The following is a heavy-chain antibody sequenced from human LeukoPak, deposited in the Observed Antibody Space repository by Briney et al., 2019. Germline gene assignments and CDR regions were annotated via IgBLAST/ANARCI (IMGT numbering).Heavy chain of an antibody. CDR1: GFTFSSYA. D-gene: IGHD5-24*01. V-gene: IGHV3-64*04. CDR2: ISSNGGST. CDR3: ARTREYYFDY. Sequence: AGGSLRLSCSASGFTFSSYAMHWVRQAPGKGLEYVSAISSNGGSTYYADSVKGRFTISRDNAKNTVYLQMNSLRAEDTAVYYCARTREYYFDYWGQGTLVTVPS. J-gene: IGHJ4*02.